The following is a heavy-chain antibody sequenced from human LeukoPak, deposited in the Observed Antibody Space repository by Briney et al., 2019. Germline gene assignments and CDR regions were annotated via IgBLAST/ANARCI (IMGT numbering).Heavy chain of an antibody. D-gene: IGHD6-19*01. J-gene: IGHJ5*02. CDR3: ARDWGSGWLGNWFDP. CDR2: INPNSGGT. V-gene: IGHV1-2*02. CDR1: GYTFTGYY. Sequence: ASVKVSCKASGYTFTGYYMHWVRQAPGQGLEWMGWINPNSGGTNYAQKFQGRVTMTRDTSISTAYMELSRLRSDDTAVYYCARDWGSGWLGNWFDPWGQGTLVTVSS.